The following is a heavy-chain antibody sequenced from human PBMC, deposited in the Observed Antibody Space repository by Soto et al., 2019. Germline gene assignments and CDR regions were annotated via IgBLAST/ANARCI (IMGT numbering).Heavy chain of an antibody. CDR2: IRSKAYGGTT. D-gene: IGHD3-3*01. CDR1: GFTFGDYA. Sequence: EVQLVESGGGLVKPGRSLRLSCTASGFTFGDYAMSWFRQAPGKGLEWVGFIRSKAYGGTTEYAASVKGRFTISRDDSKSIAYLQMNSLKTEDTAVYYCTRAVGFWSGYHYNWFDPWGQGTLVTVSS. J-gene: IGHJ5*02. CDR3: TRAVGFWSGYHYNWFDP. V-gene: IGHV3-49*05.